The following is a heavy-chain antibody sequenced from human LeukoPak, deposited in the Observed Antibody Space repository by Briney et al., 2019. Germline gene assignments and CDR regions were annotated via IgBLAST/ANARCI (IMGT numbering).Heavy chain of an antibody. Sequence: SETLSLTCTVSGGSISSGDYCWSWIRQPPGKGLEWIGYIYYSGSTYYNPSLKSRVTISVDTSKNQFSLKLSSVTAADTAVYYCARSYYYYYGTDVWGQGTTVTVSS. J-gene: IGHJ6*02. V-gene: IGHV4-30-4*01. CDR3: ARSYYYYYGTDV. CDR1: GGSISSGDYC. CDR2: IYYSGST.